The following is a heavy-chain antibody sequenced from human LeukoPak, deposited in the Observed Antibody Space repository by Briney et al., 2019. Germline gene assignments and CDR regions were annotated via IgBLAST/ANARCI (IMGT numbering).Heavy chain of an antibody. Sequence: SVKVSCKASGGTFSSYAISWVRQAPGQGLEWMGRIIPILGIANYAQKFQGRVTITADKSTSTAYMELSSLRSEDTAVYYCAREGIGYCSSTGCNGDYYYYGMDVWGQGTTVTVSS. J-gene: IGHJ6*02. D-gene: IGHD2-2*01. CDR1: GGTFSSYA. CDR2: IIPILGIA. CDR3: AREGIGYCSSTGCNGDYYYYGMDV. V-gene: IGHV1-69*04.